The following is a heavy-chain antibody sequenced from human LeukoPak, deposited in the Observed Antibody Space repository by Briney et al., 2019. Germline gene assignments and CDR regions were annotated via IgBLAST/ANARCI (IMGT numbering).Heavy chain of an antibody. CDR1: GGSISSGGYY. J-gene: IGHJ4*02. V-gene: IGHV4-30-2*01. D-gene: IGHD3-22*01. CDR2: IYHSGGT. CDR3: ARERAGYYDSTGVIDY. Sequence: SQTLSLTCTVSGGSISSGGYYWSWIRQPPGKGLEWIGYIYHSGGTYYNPSLKSRVTISVDKPRKHFSLKLASVTAADTAVYYCARERAGYYDSTGVIDYWGQGTLVTVSS.